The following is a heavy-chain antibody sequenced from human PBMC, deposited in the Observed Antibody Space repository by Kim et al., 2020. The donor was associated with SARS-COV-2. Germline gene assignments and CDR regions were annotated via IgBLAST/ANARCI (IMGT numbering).Heavy chain of an antibody. D-gene: IGHD2-2*01. J-gene: IGHJ4*02. CDR3: ARRPDLVLPAAPFDY. V-gene: IGHV4-39*01. Sequence: PALKGRVTISVDTSKNQFSLKLGAVTAADTAVYYCARRPDLVLPAAPFDYWGQGTLVTVSS.